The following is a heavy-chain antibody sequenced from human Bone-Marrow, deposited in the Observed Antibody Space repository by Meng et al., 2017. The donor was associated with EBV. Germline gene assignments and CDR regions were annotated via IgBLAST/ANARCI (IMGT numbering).Heavy chain of an antibody. V-gene: IGHV4-61*01. CDR1: GVSVNSGTYH. CDR3: AKSRSSTPGIVDD. J-gene: IGHJ4*02. Sequence: QVQLPESGPGLVKPSETLSLTCVVSGVSVNSGTYHWSWIRQSPGKGLEWIGYIYDTGTTIYNPSLNSRVTILLETSKNQFSLRLHSVTTADTAVYYCAKSRSSTPGIVDDWGQGTLVTAPQ. D-gene: IGHD2/OR15-2a*01. CDR2: IYDTGTT.